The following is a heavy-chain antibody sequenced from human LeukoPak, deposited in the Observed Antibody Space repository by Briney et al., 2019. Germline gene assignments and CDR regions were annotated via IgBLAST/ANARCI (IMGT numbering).Heavy chain of an antibody. D-gene: IGHD5-12*01. Sequence: SETLSLTCTVSGGSISSGGYYWSWIRQHPGKGLEWIGYIYYSGSTYYNPPLKSRVTISVDTSKNQFSLKLSSVTAADTAVYYCARDPRLRGDAFDIWGQGTMVTVSS. CDR2: IYYSGST. CDR3: ARDPRLRGDAFDI. CDR1: GGSISSGGYY. J-gene: IGHJ3*02. V-gene: IGHV4-31*03.